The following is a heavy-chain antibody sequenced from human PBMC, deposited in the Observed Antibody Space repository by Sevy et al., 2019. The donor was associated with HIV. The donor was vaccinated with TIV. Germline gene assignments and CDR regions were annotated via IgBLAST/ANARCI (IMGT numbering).Heavy chain of an antibody. D-gene: IGHD6-13*01. J-gene: IGHJ3*02. Sequence: GGSLRLSCAASGFTFDDYGMSWVRQAPGKGLEWVSGINWNGGSTGYADSVKGRFTISRDNAKNSLYLQMNSLRAEDTALYYCARVPTRSSSWSSGDAFDIWGQGTMVTVSS. V-gene: IGHV3-20*04. CDR1: GFTFDDYG. CDR3: ARVPTRSSSWSSGDAFDI. CDR2: INWNGGST.